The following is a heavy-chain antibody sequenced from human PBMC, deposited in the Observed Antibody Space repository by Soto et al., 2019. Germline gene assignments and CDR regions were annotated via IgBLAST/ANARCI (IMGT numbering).Heavy chain of an antibody. V-gene: IGHV4-59*01. CDR3: VGTRSYYDFWSGYYTGGYYGMDV. D-gene: IGHD3-3*01. CDR2: IYYSGST. Sequence: KPSETLSLTCTVSGGSISSYYWSWIRQPPGKGLEWIGYIYYSGSTNYNPSLKSRVTISVDTSKNQFSLKLSSVTAADTAVYYCVGTRSYYDFWSGYYTGGYYGMDVWGQGTTVTVSS. J-gene: IGHJ6*02. CDR1: GGSISSYY.